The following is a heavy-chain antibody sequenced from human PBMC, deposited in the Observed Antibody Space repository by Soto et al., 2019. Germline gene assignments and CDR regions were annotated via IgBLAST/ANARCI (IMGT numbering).Heavy chain of an antibody. V-gene: IGHV3-48*01. Sequence: EVQLVESGGGLVQPGGSLRLSCAASGFTFSSYSMNWVRQAPGKGLEWVSYISSSTSTIYYADSVKGRFTISRDNAKNSLYLQMNSLRAEDTAVYYCATDKGRSPLDYWGQGTLFTVSA. D-gene: IGHD2-15*01. J-gene: IGHJ4*02. CDR2: ISSSTSTI. CDR3: ATDKGRSPLDY. CDR1: GFTFSSYS.